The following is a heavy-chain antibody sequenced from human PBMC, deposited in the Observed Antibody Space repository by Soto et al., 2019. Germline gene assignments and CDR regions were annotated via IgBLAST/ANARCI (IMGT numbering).Heavy chain of an antibody. J-gene: IGHJ3*02. CDR3: AHQGGPGAFDI. CDR1: GCSFSSYA. Sequence: GSLSLSWAASGCSFSSYAMNWVRQAPGKGLEWVSAISGSGGSTYYADSVKGRFTISRDNSKNTLYMQMNSLRAEDTAVYYCAHQGGPGAFDIWGQGTMVTVSS. V-gene: IGHV3-23*01. D-gene: IGHD2-15*01. CDR2: ISGSGGST.